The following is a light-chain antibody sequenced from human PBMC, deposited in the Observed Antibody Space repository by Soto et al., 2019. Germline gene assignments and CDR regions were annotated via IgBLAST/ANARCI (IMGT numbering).Light chain of an antibody. CDR1: QGISSY. V-gene: IGKV1-9*01. CDR3: QQYKIRST. CDR2: AAS. Sequence: IQLTQSPSSLSASVGDRVTITCRASQGISSYLAWYQQKPGKAPKLLIYAASTLQSGVPSRFSGSGSGTDFTLTISSLQPEDFATYYCQQYKIRSTFGQGTKVEV. J-gene: IGKJ1*01.